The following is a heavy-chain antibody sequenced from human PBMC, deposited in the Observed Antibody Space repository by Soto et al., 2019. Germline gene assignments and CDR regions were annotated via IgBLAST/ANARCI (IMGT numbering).Heavy chain of an antibody. J-gene: IGHJ6*03. Sequence: QEHLQQWGAGLLKPSETLSLTCTVYGESVSGFHWSWIRQPPGKGLEWIGEINHRGSTTYNPSLKSRVTISVDTSKNQLSLNLTSVAAADTAVYYCARGRSAHYDVRTGYRYFMDVWGKGTTVTVSS. D-gene: IGHD3-3*01. CDR2: INHRGST. CDR1: GESVSGFH. V-gene: IGHV4-34*01. CDR3: ARGRSAHYDVRTGYRYFMDV.